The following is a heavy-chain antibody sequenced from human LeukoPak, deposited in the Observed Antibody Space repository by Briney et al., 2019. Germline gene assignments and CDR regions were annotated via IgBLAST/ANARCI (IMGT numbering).Heavy chain of an antibody. J-gene: IGHJ4*02. CDR3: AKAIAATGRWWIFDY. V-gene: IGHV3-23*01. CDR1: GFTFSNYD. D-gene: IGHD6-13*01. Sequence: GGSLRLSCAASGFTFSNYDMGWVRQAPGEGLEWVSSISGSGSSTYYADSVKGRFTISRDNPKNAQYLQMSSLRAEDTAVYYCAKAIAATGRWWIFDYWGQGTLVTVSS. CDR2: ISGSGSST.